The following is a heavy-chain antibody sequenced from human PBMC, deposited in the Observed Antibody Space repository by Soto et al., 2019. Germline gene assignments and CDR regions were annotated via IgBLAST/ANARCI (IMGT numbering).Heavy chain of an antibody. CDR3: ARGGGWDYYGSGSYYYGMDV. V-gene: IGHV1-69*12. J-gene: IGHJ6*02. D-gene: IGHD3-10*01. CDR1: GGTFSSYA. Sequence: QVQLVQSGAEVKKPGSSVKVSCKASGGTFSSYAISWVRQAPGQGLEWMGGIIPIFGTANYAQKFQGRVTITADESTSTAYRELSSLRAEDTAVYYCARGGGWDYYGSGSYYYGMDVWGQGTTVTVSS. CDR2: IIPIFGTA.